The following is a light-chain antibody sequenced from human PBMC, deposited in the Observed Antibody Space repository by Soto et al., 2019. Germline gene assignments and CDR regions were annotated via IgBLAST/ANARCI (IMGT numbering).Light chain of an antibody. CDR3: AAWDDSLNGRV. CDR1: SSNIGSNT. V-gene: IGLV1-44*01. CDR2: SNN. Sequence: QAVVTQPPSASGTPGQRVTISCSGSSSNIGSNTVNWYQQLPGTGPKLLIYSNNQRPSGVPDRFSGSKSGTSASLAISGLQSEDEADYYCAAWDDSLNGRVFGGGTKLTVL. J-gene: IGLJ3*02.